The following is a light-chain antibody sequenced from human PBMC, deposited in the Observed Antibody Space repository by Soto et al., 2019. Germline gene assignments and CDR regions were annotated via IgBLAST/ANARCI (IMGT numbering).Light chain of an antibody. V-gene: IGLV2-23*02. CDR1: SSDVGSYNL. CDR3: CSYAGSSTV. CDR2: EVS. J-gene: IGLJ1*01. Sequence: QSALTQPASVSGSPGQSITISCTGTSSDVGSYNLVSWYQQHPGKAPKLMICEVSKRPSGVSNRFSGSKSGNTASLTISGLQAEDKADYYCCSYAGSSTVFGTGTKVTVL.